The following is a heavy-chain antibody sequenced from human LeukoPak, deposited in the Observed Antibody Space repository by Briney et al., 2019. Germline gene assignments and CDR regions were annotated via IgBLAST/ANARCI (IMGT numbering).Heavy chain of an antibody. Sequence: GGSLRLSCAASGFSFNSAAMTWVRQAPGKGLEWVSLVSSSGANTYYADSVKGRFTISRDNSKNTLYLQMNSLRAGDTAIYYCAKDIQGSYWGQGTLVTVSS. CDR2: VSSSGANT. V-gene: IGHV3-23*01. CDR3: AKDIQGSY. J-gene: IGHJ4*02. CDR1: GFSFNSAA. D-gene: IGHD2-21*01.